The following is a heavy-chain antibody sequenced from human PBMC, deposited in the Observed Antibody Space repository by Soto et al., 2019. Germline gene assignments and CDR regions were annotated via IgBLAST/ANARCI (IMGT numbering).Heavy chain of an antibody. V-gene: IGHV4-34*01. Sequence: SETLSLTCAVYGGSFSGYYWSWIRQPPGKGLEWIGEINHSGSTNYNPSLKSRVTISVDTSKNQFSLKLSSVTAADTAVYYCARGSSNWNYFYYYYMDVWGKGTTVTVSS. J-gene: IGHJ6*03. D-gene: IGHD1-7*01. CDR3: ARGSSNWNYFYYYYMDV. CDR2: INHSGST. CDR1: GGSFSGYY.